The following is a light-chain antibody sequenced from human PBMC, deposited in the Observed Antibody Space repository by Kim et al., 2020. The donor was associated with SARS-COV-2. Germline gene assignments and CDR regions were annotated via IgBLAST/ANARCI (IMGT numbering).Light chain of an antibody. V-gene: IGLV3-19*01. Sequence: SSELTQDPAVSVALGQTVRITCRGDSLRSYYATWYQQKAGQAPALVVYGKNNRPSGIPDRFSGSNSGNTASLTITGAQADDEADYYCMSRGTSGAVVFGGGTQLTVL. CDR1: SLRSYY. CDR2: GKN. J-gene: IGLJ2*01. CDR3: MSRGTSGAVV.